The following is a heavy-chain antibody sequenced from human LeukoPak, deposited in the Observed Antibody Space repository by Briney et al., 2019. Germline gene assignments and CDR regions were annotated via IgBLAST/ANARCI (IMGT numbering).Heavy chain of an antibody. D-gene: IGHD5/OR15-5a*01. CDR1: GFTFSSYT. CDR2: ISFSSSYI. V-gene: IGHV3-21*01. CDR3: ARESTPVDY. J-gene: IGHJ4*02. Sequence: GGSLRLSCAASGFTFSSYTMNWVRQAPGKGLEWVSSISFSSSYIHYADSVKGRFTISRDNAKNSLYLQMNSLRAEDTAVYYCARESTPVDYWGQGTLVTVSS.